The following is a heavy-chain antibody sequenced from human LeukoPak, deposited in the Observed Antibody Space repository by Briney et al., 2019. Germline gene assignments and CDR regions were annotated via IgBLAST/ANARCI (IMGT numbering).Heavy chain of an antibody. D-gene: IGHD1-7*01. CDR2: IIPIFGTA. CDR1: GGTFSSYA. J-gene: IGHJ4*02. CDR3: ARDSGITGTTCDY. Sequence: ASVKVSCKASGGTFSSYAIGWVRQAPGQGLEWMGGIIPIFGTANYAQTFQGRVTITADESTSTAYMELRSLRSDDTAVYYCARDSGITGTTCDYWGQGTLVTVSS. V-gene: IGHV1-69*13.